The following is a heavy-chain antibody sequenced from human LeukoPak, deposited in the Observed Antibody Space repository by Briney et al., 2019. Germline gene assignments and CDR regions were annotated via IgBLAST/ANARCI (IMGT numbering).Heavy chain of an antibody. V-gene: IGHV3-23*01. D-gene: IGHD4-17*01. J-gene: IGHJ4*02. CDR3: AKDRYGDYSFEY. CDR2: ISGSGSDT. Sequence: GGCLRLSCAASGFTFSRFAMSWVRQAPGKGLEWVSAISGSGSDTYYADFVKGRFTVSRDNSKNTLYLQMNSLRAEDTALYYCAKDRYGDYSFEYWGQGTLVTVSS. CDR1: GFTFSRFA.